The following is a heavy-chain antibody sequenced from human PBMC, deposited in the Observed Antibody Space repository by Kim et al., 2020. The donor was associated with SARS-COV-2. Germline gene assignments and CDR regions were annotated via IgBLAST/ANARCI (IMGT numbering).Heavy chain of an antibody. CDR3: ALLWFGEPFYGMDV. V-gene: IGHV1-3*01. CDR1: GYTFTSYA. Sequence: ASVKVSCKASGYTFTSYAMHWVRQAPGQRLEWMGWINAGNGNTKYSQKFQGRVTITRDTSASTAYMELSSLRSEDTAVYYCALLWFGEPFYGMDVWGQGTTVTVSS. J-gene: IGHJ6*02. CDR2: INAGNGNT. D-gene: IGHD3-10*01.